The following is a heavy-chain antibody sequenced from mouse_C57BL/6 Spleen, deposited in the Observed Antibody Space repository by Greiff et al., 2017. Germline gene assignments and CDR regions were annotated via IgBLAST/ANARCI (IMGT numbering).Heavy chain of an antibody. D-gene: IGHD1-1*01. CDR1: GFTFNTYA. CDR3: VRDRDYYYGSSFDY. Sequence: EVQLQESGGGLVQPKGSLKLSCAASGFTFNTYAMHWVRQAPGKGLEWVARIRSKSSNYATYYADSVKDRFTISRDDSQSMLYLQMNNLKTEDTAMYYCVRDRDYYYGSSFDYWGQGTTLTVSS. CDR2: IRSKSSNYAT. J-gene: IGHJ2*01. V-gene: IGHV10-3*01.